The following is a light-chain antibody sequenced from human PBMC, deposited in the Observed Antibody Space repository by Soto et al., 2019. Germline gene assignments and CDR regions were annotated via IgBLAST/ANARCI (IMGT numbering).Light chain of an antibody. CDR3: QQYNNWPLLT. V-gene: IGKV3-15*01. CDR2: GAS. Sequence: MMMTQSPATLSVSPGERVTLSCRTSHSVNSHVAWYQQKPGQAPRFLLYGASTRATGIPVRFSGSGFGTEFTLTISSLQSEDFAVYYCQQYNNWPLLTFGGGTRLEIK. J-gene: IGKJ5*01. CDR1: HSVNSH.